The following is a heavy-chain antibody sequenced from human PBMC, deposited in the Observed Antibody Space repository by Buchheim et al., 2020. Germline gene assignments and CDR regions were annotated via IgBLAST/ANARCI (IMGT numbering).Heavy chain of an antibody. CDR3: ARGLGGNPPSF. V-gene: IGHV4-59*01. D-gene: IGHD4-23*01. CDR1: SASISSYF. Sequence: QVQLQESGPGLVKPSETLSLTCTDSSASISSYFWSWIRQSPGRGLEWIGYIPYSGSPNYNPSLKSRVTMSVDKAKNQCSLKLTSVTAADSAMYYCARGLGGNPPSFWGPGTL. J-gene: IGHJ4*02. CDR2: IPYSGSP.